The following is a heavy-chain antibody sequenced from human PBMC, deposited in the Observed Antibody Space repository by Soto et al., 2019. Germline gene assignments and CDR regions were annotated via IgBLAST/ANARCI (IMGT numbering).Heavy chain of an antibody. CDR1: GGSISSGGYY. CDR2: IYYSGST. D-gene: IGHD2-2*02. CDR3: ARVGYCSSTSCYRLVAFDI. J-gene: IGHJ3*02. Sequence: QVQLQESGPGLVKPSQTLSLTCTVSGGSISSGGYYWSWIRQHPGKGLEWIGYIYYSGSTYYNPSLKSRVTISVDTSKNQFPLKLSSVTAADTAVYYCARVGYCSSTSCYRLVAFDIWGQGTMVTVSS. V-gene: IGHV4-31*03.